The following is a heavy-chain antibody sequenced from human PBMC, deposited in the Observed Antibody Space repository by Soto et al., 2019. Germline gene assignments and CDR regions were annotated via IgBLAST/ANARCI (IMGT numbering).Heavy chain of an antibody. V-gene: IGHV3-30-3*01. CDR2: ISYDGSNK. J-gene: IGHJ4*02. Sequence: QVQLVESGGGVVQPGRSLRLSCAASGFTFSSYAMHWVRQAPGKGLEWVAVISYDGSNKYYADSVKGRFTISRDISKNTVYLQMNSLRAEDTAVYYCARAGGLLLDYWGQGTLVTVSS. CDR1: GFTFSSYA. CDR3: ARAGGLLLDY. D-gene: IGHD2-15*01.